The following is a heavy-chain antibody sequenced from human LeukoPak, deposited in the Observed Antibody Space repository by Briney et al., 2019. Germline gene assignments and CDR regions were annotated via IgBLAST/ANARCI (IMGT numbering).Heavy chain of an antibody. D-gene: IGHD3-16*01. CDR2: ISGSGGST. V-gene: IGHV3-23*01. CDR3: AKASEGLYYFDY. Sequence: QSGGSLRLSCAASGFTFSSYAMSWVRQAPGKGLEWVSAISGSGGSTYYADSVKGRFTISRDNSKNTLYLQMNSLRAEDTAVYYCAKASEGLYYFDYWGQGTLVTVSS. J-gene: IGHJ4*02. CDR1: GFTFSSYA.